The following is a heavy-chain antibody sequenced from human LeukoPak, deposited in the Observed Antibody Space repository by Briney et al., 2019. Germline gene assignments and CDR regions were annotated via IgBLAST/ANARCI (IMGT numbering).Heavy chain of an antibody. Sequence: GGSLRLSCVASEFPFSAYAMSWVRQAPNKGLEWVSGIRGVGDPAYYAESVKGRFTIQRDNSKNTLYLNMNSLKAEDTALYYCAREPGDYDFWSGYSDWGQGTLVTVSS. CDR3: AREPGDYDFWSGYSD. V-gene: IGHV3-23*01. D-gene: IGHD3-3*01. J-gene: IGHJ4*02. CDR2: IRGVGDPA. CDR1: EFPFSAYA.